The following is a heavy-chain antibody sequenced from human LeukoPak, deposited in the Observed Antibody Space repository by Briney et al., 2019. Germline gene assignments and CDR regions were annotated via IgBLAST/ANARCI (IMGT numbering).Heavy chain of an antibody. CDR2: IRGSGTST. Sequence: GGSLRLSCVGSGFTFSNYAMMWVRQTQGKRLEWVSAIRGSGTSTFYADSVKGRFTIFRDNFKNTVYLQMNDLRADDSAVYYCARDPNGDYIGAFDFQRWGLGTQVTVSS. V-gene: IGHV3-23*01. CDR3: ARDPNGDYIGAFDFQR. CDR1: GFTFSNYA. J-gene: IGHJ1*01. D-gene: IGHD4-17*01.